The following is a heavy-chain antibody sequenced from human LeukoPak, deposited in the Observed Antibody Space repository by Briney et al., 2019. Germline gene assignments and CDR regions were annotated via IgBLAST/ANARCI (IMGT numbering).Heavy chain of an antibody. J-gene: IGHJ4*02. CDR1: GGSVSSGSYY. V-gene: IGHV4-61*01. CDR2: IYYSGST. CDR3: ARGGYGDYLFDY. Sequence: SETLSLICTVSGGSVSSGSYYWSWIRQPPGKGLEWIGYIYYSGSTNYNPSLKSRVTISVDTSKNQFSLKLSSVTAADTAVYYCARGGYGDYLFDYWGQGTLVTVSS. D-gene: IGHD4-17*01.